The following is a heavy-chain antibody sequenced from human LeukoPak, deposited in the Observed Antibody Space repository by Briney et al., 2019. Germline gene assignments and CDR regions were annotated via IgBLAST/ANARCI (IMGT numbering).Heavy chain of an antibody. J-gene: IGHJ4*02. CDR3: ARAGRTHSSSWYGLGY. D-gene: IGHD6-13*01. Sequence: ASVKVSCKASEYTFTGYYMHWVRQAPGQGLEWMGWINPNSGGTNYAQKFQGRVTMTRDTSISTAYMELSRLRSDDTAVYYCARAGRTHSSSWYGLGYWGQGTLVTVSS. CDR2: INPNSGGT. V-gene: IGHV1-2*02. CDR1: EYTFTGYY.